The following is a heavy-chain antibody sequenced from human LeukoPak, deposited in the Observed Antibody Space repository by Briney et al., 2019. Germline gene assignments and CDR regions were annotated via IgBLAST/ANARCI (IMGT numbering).Heavy chain of an antibody. CDR3: ARAYYYDSSGYYPDAFDI. CDR2: ISSSGSTI. V-gene: IGHV3-11*04. CDR1: GFTFSDYY. J-gene: IGHJ3*02. D-gene: IGHD3-22*01. Sequence: GGSLRLSCAASGFTFSDYYMSWIRQAPGKGLKRVSYISSSGSTIYYADSVKGRFTISRDNAKNSLYLQMNSLRAEDTAVYYCARAYYYDSSGYYPDAFDIWGQGTMVTVSS.